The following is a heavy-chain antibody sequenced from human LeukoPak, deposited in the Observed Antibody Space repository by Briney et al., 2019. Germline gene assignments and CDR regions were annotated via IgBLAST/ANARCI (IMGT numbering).Heavy chain of an antibody. Sequence: GGSLRLSCTASGFTFTNYAMSWVRQAPGKGLEWVSLISSSGSSTYYADSVKGRFTISRDNSKNTLFLQMNSLRAEDTAVYYCAKCRYYYGSGSHPNYFDYWGQGTLVTVSS. CDR3: AKCRYYYGSGSHPNYFDY. CDR1: GFTFTNYA. J-gene: IGHJ4*02. CDR2: ISSSGSST. D-gene: IGHD3-10*01. V-gene: IGHV3-23*01.